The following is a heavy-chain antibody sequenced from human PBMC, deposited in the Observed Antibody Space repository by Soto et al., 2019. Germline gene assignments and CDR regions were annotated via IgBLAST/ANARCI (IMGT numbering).Heavy chain of an antibody. D-gene: IGHD6-13*01. CDR1: GGSLNDNY. CDR2: INHRGST. Sequence: SETLSLTCAVEGGSLNDNYWNWIRQPPGEGLEWIGEINHRGSTKYNPSLKSRVTISADTSKNQISLKLTSVTAADTAVYYCARTPTYSASWYYPIDYWGQGTLVTVSS. J-gene: IGHJ4*02. CDR3: ARTPTYSASWYYPIDY. V-gene: IGHV4-34*01.